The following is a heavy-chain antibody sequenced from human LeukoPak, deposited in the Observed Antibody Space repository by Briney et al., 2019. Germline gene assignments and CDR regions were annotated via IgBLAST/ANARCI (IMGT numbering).Heavy chain of an antibody. D-gene: IGHD3-3*01. CDR1: GFTFSSYS. Sequence: GGYLRLSCAASGFTFSSYSMNWVRQAPGKGLEWVSSISSSSSYIYYADSVKGRFTISRDNAKNSLYLQMNSLRAEDTAVYYCAWFWSGYLRFDPWGQGTLVAVSS. CDR3: AWFWSGYLRFDP. J-gene: IGHJ5*02. CDR2: ISSSSSYI. V-gene: IGHV3-21*01.